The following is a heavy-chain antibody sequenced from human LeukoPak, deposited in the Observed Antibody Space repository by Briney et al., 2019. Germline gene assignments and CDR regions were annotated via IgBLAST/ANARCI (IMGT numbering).Heavy chain of an antibody. Sequence: ASVKVSCKASGGTFSSYAISWVRQAPGQGLEWMGGIIPIFGTANYAQKFQGRVTITTDESTSTAYMELSSLRSEDTAVYYCARREYYYDSSGYPLGGYYFDYWGQGTLVTVSS. D-gene: IGHD3-22*01. J-gene: IGHJ4*02. CDR1: GGTFSSYA. CDR2: IIPIFGTA. V-gene: IGHV1-69*05. CDR3: ARREYYYDSSGYPLGGYYFDY.